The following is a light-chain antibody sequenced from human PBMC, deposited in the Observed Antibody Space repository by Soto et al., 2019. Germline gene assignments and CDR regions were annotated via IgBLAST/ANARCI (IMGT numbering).Light chain of an antibody. Sequence: EIVLTQSPGTLSLSPGERATLSCRASQSVSSSYLAWYQQKPGQAPRLLIYGASSRATGIPDRFSGSGSGTEFTLTISRLEPADFAVYYCQQYCSSPRDTFGQGTKLEIK. CDR3: QQYCSSPRDT. J-gene: IGKJ2*01. V-gene: IGKV3-20*01. CDR1: QSVSSSY. CDR2: GAS.